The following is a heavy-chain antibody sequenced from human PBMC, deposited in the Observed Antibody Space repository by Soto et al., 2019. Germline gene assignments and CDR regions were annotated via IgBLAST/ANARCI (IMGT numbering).Heavy chain of an antibody. CDR3: TTLSYLYYDGMDV. Sequence: PGGSLRLSCEASGFTFSNAWMNWVRQGPGKGLEWLGRIKSKVDGGTADYGAATKGRFSISRDDLKNMLYLQMNSLKPDDTAVYYCTTLSYLYYDGMDVWGQGTSLTVS. J-gene: IGHJ6*02. CDR1: GFTFSNAW. CDR2: IKSKVDGGTA. V-gene: IGHV3-15*01. D-gene: IGHD2-2*01.